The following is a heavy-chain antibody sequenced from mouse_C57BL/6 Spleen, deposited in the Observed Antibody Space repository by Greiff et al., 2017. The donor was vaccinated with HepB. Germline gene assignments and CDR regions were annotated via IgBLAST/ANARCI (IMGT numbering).Heavy chain of an antibody. J-gene: IGHJ2*01. Sequence: QVQLQQPGAELVMPGASVKLSCKASGYTFTSYWMHWVKQRPGQGLEWIGEIDPSDSYTNYNQKFKGKSTLTVDKSSSTAYMQLSSLTSEDSAVYYCARWDGTFYFDYWGQGTTLTVSS. CDR3: ARWDGTFYFDY. CDR2: IDPSDSYT. V-gene: IGHV1-69*01. CDR1: GYTFTSYW. D-gene: IGHD4-1*01.